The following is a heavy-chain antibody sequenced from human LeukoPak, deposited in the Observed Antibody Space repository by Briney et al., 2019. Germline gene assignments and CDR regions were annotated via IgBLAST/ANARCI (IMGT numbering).Heavy chain of an antibody. D-gene: IGHD6-13*01. CDR2: IDPSDSYT. CDR1: GYSFTSYW. Sequence: GESLKISCKGSGYSFTSYWISWVRQMPGKGLEWMGRIDPSDSYTNYSPSFQGHVTISADKSISAAYLQWSSLKASDTAMYHCARHVSSSNDYWGQGTLVTVSS. J-gene: IGHJ4*02. CDR3: ARHVSSSNDY. V-gene: IGHV5-10-1*01.